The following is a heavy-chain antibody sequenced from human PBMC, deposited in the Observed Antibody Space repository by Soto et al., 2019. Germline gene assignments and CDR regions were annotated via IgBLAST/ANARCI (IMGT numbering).Heavy chain of an antibody. Sequence: PSETLSLTCAVYGGFLSESYWTWMRQPPGKGLEWIGEINHVGGTNYNPSLKSRVTMSVDTSQNQFSLRLISVTAAETAMHFCVRIRYTLPRSLLWLDTSRQGTPVTVSS. V-gene: IGHV4-34*01. CDR2: INHVGGT. CDR3: VRIRYTLPRSLLWLDT. D-gene: IGHD2-2*02. J-gene: IGHJ5*02. CDR1: GGFLSESY.